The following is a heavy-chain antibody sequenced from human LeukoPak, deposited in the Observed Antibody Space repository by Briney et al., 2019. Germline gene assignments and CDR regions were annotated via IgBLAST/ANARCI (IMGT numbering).Heavy chain of an antibody. CDR1: GSSFTSYW. D-gene: IGHD2-2*01. Sequence: GASLRISCKGSGSSFTSYWISWVRQMPGKGLEWMGRIDPSDSYTNYSPSFQGHVTISADKSISTAYLQWSSLKASDTAMYYCARHAAYCSSTSCYSSRYYFDYWGQGTLVTVSS. CDR2: IDPSDSYT. V-gene: IGHV5-10-1*01. J-gene: IGHJ4*02. CDR3: ARHAAYCSSTSCYSSRYYFDY.